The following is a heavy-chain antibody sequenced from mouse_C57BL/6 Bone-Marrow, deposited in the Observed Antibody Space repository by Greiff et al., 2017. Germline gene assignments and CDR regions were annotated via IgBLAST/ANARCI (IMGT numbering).Heavy chain of an antibody. CDR2: IDPSDSYT. V-gene: IGHV1-69*01. CDR3: ARESNCAMDY. CDR1: GYTFTSYW. Sequence: VKLQQPGAELVMPGASVKLSCKASGYTFTSYWMHWVKQRPGQGLEWIGEIDPSDSYTNYNQKFKGKSTLTVDKSSSTAYMQLSSLTSEDSAVYYCARESNCAMDYWGQGTSVTVSS. D-gene: IGHD5-1*01. J-gene: IGHJ4*01.